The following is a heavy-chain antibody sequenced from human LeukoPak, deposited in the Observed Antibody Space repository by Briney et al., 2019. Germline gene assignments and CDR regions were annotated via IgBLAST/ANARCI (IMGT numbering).Heavy chain of an antibody. D-gene: IGHD3-22*01. Sequence: GGAQRHSCAASGFTVSSNYMSWIRQAPGKGLEWVSVIYSGGSTYYADSVRVRVTSARYNSKNTLYLQMNSLRAEDTAVYYCARDIAYDSSGYCSPHFGGRGQAVLVTVSS. CDR3: ARDIAYDSSGYCSPHFGG. CDR1: GFTVSSNY. V-gene: IGHV3-53*01. J-gene: IGHJ1*01. CDR2: IYSGGST.